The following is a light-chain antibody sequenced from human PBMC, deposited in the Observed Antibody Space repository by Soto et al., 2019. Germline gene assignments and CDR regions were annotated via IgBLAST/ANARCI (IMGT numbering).Light chain of an antibody. CDR2: EVS. J-gene: IGLJ1*01. Sequence: QSALTQPASVSGSPGQSITIPCTGTSSVVVNYNYVSWYQQHPGRAPKLMIYEVSNRPSGVSNRFSGSKSGNTASLNISGLQAEDEADYYCSSYASSSTLGVFGTGTKLTVL. V-gene: IGLV2-14*01. CDR3: SSYASSSTLGV. CDR1: SSVVVNYNY.